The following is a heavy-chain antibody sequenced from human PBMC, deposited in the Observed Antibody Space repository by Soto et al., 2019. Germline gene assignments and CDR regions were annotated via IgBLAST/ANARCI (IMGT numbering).Heavy chain of an antibody. CDR3: ARDGTGWTGGDH. CDR2: IWYDGSNK. V-gene: IGHV3-33*01. Sequence: GGSLRLSCAASGFTFSSYGMHWVRQAPGKGLEWVAVIWYDGSNKYYADSVKGRFTISRDNSKNTLYLQMNSLRAEDTAVYYCARDGTGWTGGDHWGQGTLVTVSS. D-gene: IGHD6-19*01. CDR1: GFTFSSYG. J-gene: IGHJ4*02.